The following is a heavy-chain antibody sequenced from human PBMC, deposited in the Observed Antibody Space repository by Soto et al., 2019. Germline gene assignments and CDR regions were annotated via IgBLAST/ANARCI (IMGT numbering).Heavy chain of an antibody. D-gene: IGHD3-10*01. CDR3: ARVSGIYYYGMDV. CDR2: INHSGST. V-gene: IGHV4-34*01. J-gene: IGHJ6*02. Sequence: SETQSLTCAFFGLSFSGYYWSWIRQPPGKGLEWIGEINHSGSTNYNPSLKSRVTISVDTSKNQFSLKLSSVTAADTAVYYCARVSGIYYYGMDVWGQGTTVTVSS. CDR1: GLSFSGYY.